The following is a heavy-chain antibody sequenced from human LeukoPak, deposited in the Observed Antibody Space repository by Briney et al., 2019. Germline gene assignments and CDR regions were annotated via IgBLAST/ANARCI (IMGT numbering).Heavy chain of an antibody. Sequence: SVKVSCKASGGTFSSYAISWVRQAPGQGLEWMGGIIPIFGTANYAQKFQGRVTITADESTSTAYMELSSLRSEDTAVYYCARGEPSCSSTSCYFFYFDYWGQRTLVTVSS. CDR3: ARGEPSCSSTSCYFFYFDY. CDR2: IIPIFGTA. V-gene: IGHV1-69*13. CDR1: GGTFSSYA. J-gene: IGHJ4*02. D-gene: IGHD2-2*01.